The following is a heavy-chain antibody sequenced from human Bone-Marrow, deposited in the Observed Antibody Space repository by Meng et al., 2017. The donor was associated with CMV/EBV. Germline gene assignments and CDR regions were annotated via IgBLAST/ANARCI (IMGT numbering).Heavy chain of an antibody. D-gene: IGHD3-10*01. CDR1: GFTFSSYR. J-gene: IGHJ4*02. Sequence: GFTFSSYRRDWVSQAPGKGLVWVYRINSDGSNATYVDSVKGRFTISRDNTKNTLHLQMNSLGADDTALYYCARGGTMVRGVPPLEYWGRGTLVTVSS. V-gene: IGHV3-74*03. CDR2: INSDGSNA. CDR3: ARGGTMVRGVPPLEY.